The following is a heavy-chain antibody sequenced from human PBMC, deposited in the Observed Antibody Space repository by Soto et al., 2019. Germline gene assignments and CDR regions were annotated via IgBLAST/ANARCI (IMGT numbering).Heavy chain of an antibody. Sequence: LRLSCAASGFTFRSCAMGWVRQAPGKGLEWISDIIDSGGSTYYADSVKGRFTISRDISKSTLYLQMISLRAEDTSLYYCAKGRSYYYYYGVDVWGQGTTVTVSS. V-gene: IGHV3-23*01. CDR3: AKGRSYYYYYGVDV. CDR1: GFTFRSCA. J-gene: IGHJ6*02. CDR2: IIDSGGST.